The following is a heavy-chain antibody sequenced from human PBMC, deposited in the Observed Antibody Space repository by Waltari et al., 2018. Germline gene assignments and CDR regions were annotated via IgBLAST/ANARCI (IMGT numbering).Heavy chain of an antibody. J-gene: IGHJ4*02. CDR1: GGSISSSSYY. CDR3: ARQEYGEMATGYYFDY. V-gene: IGHV4-39*01. Sequence: QLQLQESGPGLVKPSETLSLTCTVSGGSISSSSYYWGWIRQHPGKGLEWIGLVSYSGRTYDIPSSKRRVSISVVTFKVQFSRTLSSVTASDTSVYYWARQEYGEMATGYYFDYWGQGTLVTVSS. D-gene: IGHD5-12*01. CDR2: VSYSGRT.